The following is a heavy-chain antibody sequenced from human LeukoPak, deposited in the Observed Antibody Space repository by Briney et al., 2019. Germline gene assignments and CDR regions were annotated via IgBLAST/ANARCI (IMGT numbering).Heavy chain of an antibody. D-gene: IGHD6-13*01. CDR3: ARAQYSSSWYYFDY. Sequence: ASVKVSCKASGYTFTGYYMHWVRQAPGQGLEWMGRINPNSGGTNYAQKLQGRVTMTRDTSISTAYMELSRLRSDDTAVYYCARAQYSSSWYYFDYWGQGTLVTVSS. V-gene: IGHV1-2*06. J-gene: IGHJ4*02. CDR2: INPNSGGT. CDR1: GYTFTGYY.